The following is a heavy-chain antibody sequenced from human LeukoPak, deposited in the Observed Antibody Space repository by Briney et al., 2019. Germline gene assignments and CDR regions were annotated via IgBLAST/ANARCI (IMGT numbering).Heavy chain of an antibody. Sequence: SVKVSCKASGGTFSSYAISWVRQAPGQGPEWMGRIIPILGIANYAQKFQGRVTITADKSTSTAYMELSSLRSEDTAVYYCARGSGSYPFESWGQGTLVTVSS. J-gene: IGHJ4*02. D-gene: IGHD1-26*01. CDR1: GGTFSSYA. CDR2: IIPILGIA. V-gene: IGHV1-69*04. CDR3: ARGSGSYPFES.